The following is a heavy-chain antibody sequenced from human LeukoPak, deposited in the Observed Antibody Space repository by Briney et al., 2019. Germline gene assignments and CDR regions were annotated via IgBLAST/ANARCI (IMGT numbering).Heavy chain of an antibody. V-gene: IGHV3-30*02. Sequence: GGSLRLSCAASGFTFSSYGMHWVRQAPSKWLEWVSFIRYDGSNKYYADSVKGRFTISRDNSKNTLYLQINSLRAEDTAVYYCAKSPRYCSSTSCSHALYYFDYWGQGTLVTVSS. D-gene: IGHD2-2*01. CDR1: GFTFSSYG. J-gene: IGHJ4*02. CDR3: AKSPRYCSSTSCSHALYYFDY. CDR2: IRYDGSNK.